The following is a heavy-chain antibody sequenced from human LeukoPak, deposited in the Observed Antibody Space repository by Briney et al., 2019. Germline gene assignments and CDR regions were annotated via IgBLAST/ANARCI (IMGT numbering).Heavy chain of an antibody. Sequence: PGGSLRLSCAASGLTFSNAWMSWVRLASGKGLEWVGRITTKRSNYATAYTASVKGRFTISRHDSENTAYLQMNSLKTEDTALYYCTTYRSGHYWGQGTLVTVSS. CDR2: ITTKRSNYAT. D-gene: IGHD6-19*01. J-gene: IGHJ4*02. V-gene: IGHV3-73*01. CDR1: GLTFSNAW. CDR3: TTYRSGHY.